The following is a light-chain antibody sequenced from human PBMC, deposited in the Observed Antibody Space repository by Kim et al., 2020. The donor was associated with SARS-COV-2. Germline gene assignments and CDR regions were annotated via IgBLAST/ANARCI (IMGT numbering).Light chain of an antibody. CDR2: DVS. Sequence: QSALTQPASVSGSPGQSITISCTGTSSDVGGYDYVAWYQQHPGKAPKVMIYDVSKRPSGVPNRFSGSKSGNTASLTISGLQAEDEADYYCTSYTSSSTLVFGGGTQLTVL. CDR3: TSYTSSSTLV. V-gene: IGLV2-14*03. J-gene: IGLJ3*02. CDR1: SSDVGGYDY.